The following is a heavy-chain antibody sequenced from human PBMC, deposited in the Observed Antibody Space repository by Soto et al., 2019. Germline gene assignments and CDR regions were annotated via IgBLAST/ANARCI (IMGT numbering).Heavy chain of an antibody. J-gene: IGHJ1*01. D-gene: IGHD3-22*01. V-gene: IGHV4-31*03. CDR3: AIYDSSGFRGFQH. CDR2: IFYSGST. Sequence: QVQLQESGPGLVKPSQTLSLTCTVSGGSISSGVYYWSWIRQHPGKGLEWIGYIFYSGSTYYNPSXXXRXPISVDTSKSQFSLKLSSVTAADTAVYYCAIYDSSGFRGFQHWGQGTLVTVSS. CDR1: GGSISSGVYY.